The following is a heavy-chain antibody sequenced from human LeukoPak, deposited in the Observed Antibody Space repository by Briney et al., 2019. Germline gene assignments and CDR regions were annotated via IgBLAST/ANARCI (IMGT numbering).Heavy chain of an antibody. J-gene: IGHJ3*02. CDR2: ISSSSSYI. CDR3: AKDLQRWLHIEAFDI. Sequence: PGGSLRLSCAASGFTFSSYSMNWVRQAPGKGLEWVSSISSSSSYIYYADSVKGRFTISRDNSKNTLYLQMNSLRAEDTAVYYCAKDLQRWLHIEAFDIWGQGTMVTVSS. D-gene: IGHD5-24*01. V-gene: IGHV3-21*01. CDR1: GFTFSSYS.